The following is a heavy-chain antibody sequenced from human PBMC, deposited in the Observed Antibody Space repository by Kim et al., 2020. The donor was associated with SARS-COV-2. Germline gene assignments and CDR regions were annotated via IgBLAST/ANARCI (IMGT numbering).Heavy chain of an antibody. J-gene: IGHJ4*02. V-gene: IGHV4-4*07. CDR3: VREPVTDSPSTDYHFDY. CDR2: IYTSGHI. Sequence: SETLSLTCTVSGVSMSDYFWNWIRQPAGGGLEWIGRIYTSGHIDYKPSLESRVTMSIATSRRQFFLKLTSVTAADTAVYFCVREPVTDSPSTDYHFDYWGQGSLVTVSS. D-gene: IGHD3-22*01. CDR1: GVSMSDYF.